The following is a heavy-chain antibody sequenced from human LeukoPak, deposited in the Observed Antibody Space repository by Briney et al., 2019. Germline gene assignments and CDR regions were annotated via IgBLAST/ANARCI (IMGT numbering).Heavy chain of an antibody. CDR2: IYWDDDK. J-gene: IGHJ4*02. V-gene: IGHV2-5*02. CDR1: GFSLSTSGGG. D-gene: IGHD3-3*01. Sequence: SGPTLVNPTQTLTLTCTFSGFSLSTSGGGVGWIRQPPGKALEWLALIYWDDDKRYSPSLKSRLTITKDTSKNQVVLTMTNMDPVDTATYYCALVVLRFLEWSPNFDYWGQGTLVTVSS. CDR3: ALVVLRFLEWSPNFDY.